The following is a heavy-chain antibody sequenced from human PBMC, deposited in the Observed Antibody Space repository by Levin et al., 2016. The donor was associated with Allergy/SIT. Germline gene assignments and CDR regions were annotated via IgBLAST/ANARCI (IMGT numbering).Heavy chain of an antibody. V-gene: IGHV3-11*05. Sequence: WIRQPPGKGLEWVSYISGSTTHTNHADSVKGRFTISRDNAKNSLYLQMNSLRAEDTAVYYCAREGVGATDDAFDIWGQGTMVTVSS. J-gene: IGHJ3*02. CDR3: AREGVGATDDAFDI. CDR2: ISGSTTHT. D-gene: IGHD1-26*01.